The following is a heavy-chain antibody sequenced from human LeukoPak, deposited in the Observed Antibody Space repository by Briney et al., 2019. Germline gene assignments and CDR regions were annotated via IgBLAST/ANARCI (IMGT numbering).Heavy chain of an antibody. V-gene: IGHV4-34*01. Sequence: PSETLSLTCAVYGGSFSGYYWSWIRQPPGKGLEWIGEINHSGSTNYNPSLKSRVTISVDTSKNQFSLKLSSVTAADTAVYYCARLVLARARNGRDVWGQGTTVTVSS. CDR1: GGSFSGYY. J-gene: IGHJ6*02. CDR3: ARLVLARARNGRDV. CDR2: INHSGST.